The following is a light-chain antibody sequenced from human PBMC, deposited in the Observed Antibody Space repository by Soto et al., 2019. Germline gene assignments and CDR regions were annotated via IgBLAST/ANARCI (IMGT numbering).Light chain of an antibody. CDR2: SNN. V-gene: IGLV1-44*01. CDR3: ASWDDSLNGAV. J-gene: IGLJ7*01. Sequence: QAVVTQPPSASGTPGQRVTISCSGSSSNIGRNTVNWYQQLPGTAPKLLIYSNNRRPSGVPDRFSGSKSGTSASLAIIGLQSEDEADYYCASWDDSLNGAVFGGGTQLTVL. CDR1: SSNIGRNT.